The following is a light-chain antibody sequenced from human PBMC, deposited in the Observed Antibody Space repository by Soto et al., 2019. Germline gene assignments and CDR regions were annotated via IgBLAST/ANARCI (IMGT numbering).Light chain of an antibody. J-gene: IGLJ1*01. CDR3: CSYAGTITYL. Sequence: QSVLTQPASGSGSPGQSITISCTGTSSDVGSYNLVSWYQQHPGKAPKLMVYEGSKRPSGVSNRFSGSKSGNTASLTISGLQAEDEADYYCCSYAGTITYLFGTGTKVTVL. CDR2: EGS. CDR1: SSDVGSYNL. V-gene: IGLV2-23*01.